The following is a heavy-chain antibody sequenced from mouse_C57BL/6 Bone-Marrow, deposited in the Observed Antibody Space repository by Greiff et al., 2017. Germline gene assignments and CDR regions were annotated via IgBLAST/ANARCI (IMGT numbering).Heavy chain of an antibody. CDR1: GYTFTSYW. CDR3: ARGTYYYGSSWYFDV. J-gene: IGHJ1*03. CDR2: IHPNSGST. D-gene: IGHD1-1*01. Sequence: QVQLQQPGAELVKPGASVKLSCKASGYTFTSYWMHWVKQRPGQGLEWIGMIHPNSGSTNYNEKFKSKATLTVDKSSSTAYMQLSSLTSEDSAVXYCARGTYYYGSSWYFDVWGTGTTVTVSS. V-gene: IGHV1-64*01.